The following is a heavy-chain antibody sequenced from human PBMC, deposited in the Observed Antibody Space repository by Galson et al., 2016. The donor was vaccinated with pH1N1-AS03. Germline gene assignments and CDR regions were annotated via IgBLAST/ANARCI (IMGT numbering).Heavy chain of an antibody. CDR1: GFNFTTYG. D-gene: IGHD6-19*01. J-gene: IGHJ4*02. CDR2: ISRSSLYI. Sequence: SLRLSCAASGFNFTTYGMNMNWVRQAPGKGLEWISFISRSSLYISYADSVKGRFTISRDNAKNSLYLHMNSLRAEDTAGYYCSRESPVAGNFDFWGQGTLVSVSS. V-gene: IGHV3-21*06. CDR3: SRESPVAGNFDF.